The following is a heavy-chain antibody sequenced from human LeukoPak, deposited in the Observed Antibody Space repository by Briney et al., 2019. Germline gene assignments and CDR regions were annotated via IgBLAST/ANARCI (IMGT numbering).Heavy chain of an antibody. D-gene: IGHD3-3*01. CDR1: GYTFTSYY. Sequence: ASVKVSCKASGYTFTSYYMHWVRQAPGQGLEWMGIINPSGGSTSYAQKFQGRVTMTRDTSTSTVYIELSSLRSEDTAVYYCARDVGITIFGVDYYYGMDVWGQGTTVTVSS. CDR3: ARDVGITIFGVDYYYGMDV. J-gene: IGHJ6*02. CDR2: INPSGGST. V-gene: IGHV1-46*01.